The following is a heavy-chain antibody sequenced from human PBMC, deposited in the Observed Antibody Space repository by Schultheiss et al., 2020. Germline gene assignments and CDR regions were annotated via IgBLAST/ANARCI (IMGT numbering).Heavy chain of an antibody. CDR1: GYTFTSYG. CDR2: ISAYNGNT. J-gene: IGHJ3*02. V-gene: IGHV1-18*01. Sequence: ASVKVSCKASGYTFTSYGISWVRQAPGQGLEWMGWISAYNGNTNYAQKLQGRVTITADESTSTAYMELSSLRSEDTAVYYCARDRQNWGTIFGVVPAFDIWGQGPMVTVSS. D-gene: IGHD3-3*01. CDR3: ARDRQNWGTIFGVVPAFDI.